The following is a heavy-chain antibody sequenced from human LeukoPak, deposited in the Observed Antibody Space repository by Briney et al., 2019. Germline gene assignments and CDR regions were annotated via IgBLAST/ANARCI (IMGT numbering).Heavy chain of an antibody. Sequence: PSETLSLTCTVSGGSISSGNYYWSWIRQHPGKGLEWIGYIYYSGSTYYNPSLKSRVTISVDTSKNQFSLKLSSVTAADTAVYYCARERYDFWSGSPDGMDVWGQGTTVTVSS. V-gene: IGHV4-61*01. CDR2: IYYSGST. D-gene: IGHD3-3*01. J-gene: IGHJ6*02. CDR3: ARERYDFWSGSPDGMDV. CDR1: GGSISSGNYY.